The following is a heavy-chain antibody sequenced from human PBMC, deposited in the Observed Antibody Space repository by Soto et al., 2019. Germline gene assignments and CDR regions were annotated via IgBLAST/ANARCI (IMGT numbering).Heavy chain of an antibody. J-gene: IGHJ2*01. Sequence: QVQLQESGPGLVKPSETLSLTCTVSGGSISSHYWSWIRQPPGKGLEWIGYIYYSGSTDYNPSLKGRVTISVDTSKNQLSLRLSSVTAADTAVYYCARPRGTTPAVWYFDLWGRGTLVTVSS. CDR2: IYYSGST. CDR1: GGSISSHY. CDR3: ARPRGTTPAVWYFDL. D-gene: IGHD4-17*01. V-gene: IGHV4-59*08.